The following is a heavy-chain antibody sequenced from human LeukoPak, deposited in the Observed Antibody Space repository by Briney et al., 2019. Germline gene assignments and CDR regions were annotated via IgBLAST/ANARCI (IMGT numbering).Heavy chain of an antibody. J-gene: IGHJ4*02. CDR1: GGSFSGYY. CDR3: ARGGDCSSTSCSFDY. V-gene: IGHV4-34*01. CDR2: INHSGST. D-gene: IGHD2-2*01. Sequence: SETLSLTCAVYGGSFSGYYWSWIRQPPGKGLEWIGEINHSGSTNYNPSLKSRVTISVDTSKNQFSLKLSSVTAADTAVYYCARGGDCSSTSCSFDYWGQGALVTVSS.